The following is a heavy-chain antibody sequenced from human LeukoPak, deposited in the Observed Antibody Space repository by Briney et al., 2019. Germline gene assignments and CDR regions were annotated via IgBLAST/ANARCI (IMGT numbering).Heavy chain of an antibody. D-gene: IGHD4-17*01. CDR3: ARVTDYDLYYFDY. CDR1: GYTFTSYA. CDR2: INAGNGNT. J-gene: IGHJ4*02. Sequence: ASVKVSCKASGYTFTSYAMNWVRQALGQRLEWMGWINAGNGNTKYSQKFQGRVTITRDTSASTAYMELSSLRSEDTAVYYCARVTDYDLYYFDYWGQGTLVTVSS. V-gene: IGHV1-3*01.